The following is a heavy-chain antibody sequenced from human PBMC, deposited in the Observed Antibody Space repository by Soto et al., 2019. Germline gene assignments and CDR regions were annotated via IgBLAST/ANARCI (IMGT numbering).Heavy chain of an antibody. CDR1: GFTFSSYA. CDR3: AKYLVSLWPANAFDI. V-gene: IGHV3-23*01. Sequence: EEQLLESGGGLVQPGGSLRLSCAGSGFTFSSYAMSWVRQAPGKGLEWVSGISFGGDSTYYADSVKGRFTVSRDNSRNTLYLHMHSLRVEDSALYYCAKYLVSLWPANAFDIWGHGTMVTVSS. J-gene: IGHJ3*02. D-gene: IGHD2-21*01. CDR2: ISFGGDST.